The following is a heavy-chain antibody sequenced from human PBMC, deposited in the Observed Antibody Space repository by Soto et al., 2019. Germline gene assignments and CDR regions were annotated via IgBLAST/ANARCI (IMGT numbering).Heavy chain of an antibody. CDR1: GYTFTSYD. CDR3: AREGYSSSSGPRGNWFDP. D-gene: IGHD6-6*01. CDR2: VNPDSGNT. J-gene: IGHJ5*02. V-gene: IGHV1-8*01. Sequence: ASVKVSCKASGYTFTSYDINWVRQATGQGLEWVGWVNPDSGNTGYAQKFQGRVTMTKNTSISTAYMELSSLRSEDTAVYYCAREGYSSSSGPRGNWFDPWGQGTLVTVSS.